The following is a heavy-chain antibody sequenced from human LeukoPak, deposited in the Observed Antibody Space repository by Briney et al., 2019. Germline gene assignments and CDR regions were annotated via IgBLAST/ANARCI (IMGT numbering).Heavy chain of an antibody. V-gene: IGHV3-74*01. CDR1: GFTFNTYW. CDR2: INGDGSSI. Sequence: GGSLRLSCAASGFTFNTYWMHWVRQAPGKGLVWVSRINGDGSSISYADSVKSRFTISRDNAKNTLYLQLNSLRAEDTAVYYCARGGGSGTYRLDYWGQGTLVTVSS. J-gene: IGHJ4*02. CDR3: ARGGGSGTYRLDY. D-gene: IGHD3-10*01.